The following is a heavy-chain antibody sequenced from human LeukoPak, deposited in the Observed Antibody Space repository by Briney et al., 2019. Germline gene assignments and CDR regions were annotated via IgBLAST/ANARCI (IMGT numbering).Heavy chain of an antibody. CDR3: ARGNTRYYYDSSGYYYRD. CDR1: GGSFSGYY. Sequence: SETLSLTCAVYGGSFSGYYWSWIRQPPGKGVEWIGEIKHSVSTNYNPSLKSRVTISVDTSKDQFSLKLSSVTAADTAVYYCARGNTRYYYDSSGYYYRDWGQGTLVTVSS. D-gene: IGHD3-22*01. V-gene: IGHV4-34*01. CDR2: IKHSVST. J-gene: IGHJ4*02.